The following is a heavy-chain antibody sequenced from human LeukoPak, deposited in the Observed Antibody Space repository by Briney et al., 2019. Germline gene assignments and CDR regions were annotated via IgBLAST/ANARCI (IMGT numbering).Heavy chain of an antibody. V-gene: IGHV1-18*01. D-gene: IGHD3-22*01. CDR2: ISAYNGNT. CDR3: ARAYYYDSSGYYSYNWFDP. J-gene: IGHJ5*02. CDR1: GYTFTSYG. Sequence: GASVKVSCKASGYTFTSYGISWVRQAPGQGLEWMGWISAYNGNTNYAQKLQGRVTMTTDTSTSTAYMELRSPRSDDTAVYYCARAYYYDSSGYYSYNWFDPWGQGTLVTVSS.